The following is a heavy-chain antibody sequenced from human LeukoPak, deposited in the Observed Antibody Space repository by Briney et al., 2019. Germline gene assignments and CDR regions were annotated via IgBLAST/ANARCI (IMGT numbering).Heavy chain of an antibody. CDR2: INHSGST. J-gene: IGHJ4*02. CDR1: GGSFSGYY. D-gene: IGHD2-2*01. CDR3: ARGGDYCSSTSCTLDY. V-gene: IGHV4-34*01. Sequence: SETLSLTRAVYGGSFSGYYWSWIRQPPGKGLEWIGEINHSGSTNYNPSLKSRVTISVDTSKNQFSLKLSSVTAADTAVYYCARGGDYCSSTSCTLDYWGQGTLVTVSS.